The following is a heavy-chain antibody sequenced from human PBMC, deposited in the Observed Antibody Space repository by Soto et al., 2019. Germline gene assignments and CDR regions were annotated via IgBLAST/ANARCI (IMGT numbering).Heavy chain of an antibody. CDR2: IYYSGST. Sequence: SETLSLTCTVSGGSISSSSYYWGWIRQPPGKGLEWIGSIYYSGSTYYNPSLKSRVTISVDTSKNQFSLKLSSVTAADTAVYYCARHLEPCIAVAGDYYYSGMYVWGQGTTVTVSS. CDR1: GGSISSSSYY. D-gene: IGHD6-19*01. CDR3: ARHLEPCIAVAGDYYYSGMYV. J-gene: IGHJ6*02. V-gene: IGHV4-39*01.